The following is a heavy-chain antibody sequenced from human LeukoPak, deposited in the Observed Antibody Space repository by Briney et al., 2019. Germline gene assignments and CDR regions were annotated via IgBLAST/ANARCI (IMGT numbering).Heavy chain of an antibody. CDR3: AKVASSSCYAYFDY. CDR2: LIGSGVTT. J-gene: IGHJ4*02. Sequence: GSLRLSCAAYGFTFSNYAMSWVRHAPGHGLEWVSALIGSGVTTYYADSVKGRFTISRDNSKNTLYLQMNSLRAEDTAVYYCAKVASSSCYAYFDYWGRGTLVTVSS. CDR1: GFTFSNYA. D-gene: IGHD6-13*01. V-gene: IGHV3-23*01.